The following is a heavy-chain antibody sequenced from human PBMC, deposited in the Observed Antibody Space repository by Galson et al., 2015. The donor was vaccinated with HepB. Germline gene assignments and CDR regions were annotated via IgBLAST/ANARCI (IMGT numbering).Heavy chain of an antibody. CDR3: ARGHYGMDV. V-gene: IGHV3-7*03. J-gene: IGHJ6*02. CDR1: GFTFSSFW. CDR2: IKKDGSEK. Sequence: SLRLSCAASGFTFSSFWITWVRQAPGKGLEWVASIKKDGSEKYYVDSVKGRFTTSRDNAKKSLYLQMDSLRAEDTAVYYCARGHYGMDVWGQGTTVTVS.